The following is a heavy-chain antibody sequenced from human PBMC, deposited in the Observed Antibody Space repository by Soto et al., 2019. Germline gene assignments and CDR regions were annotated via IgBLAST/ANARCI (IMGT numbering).Heavy chain of an antibody. Sequence: SQTLSLTCAISGDSASSNSAAWNWIRQSPSRGLEWLGRTYYRSKWYNDYAVSVKSRITINPDTSKNQFSLQLNSVTPEDTAVYYCARERKSPSSSWFDYYYYYGMDVWGQGTTVTVSS. D-gene: IGHD6-13*01. V-gene: IGHV6-1*01. CDR3: ARERKSPSSSWFDYYYYYGMDV. J-gene: IGHJ6*02. CDR1: GDSASSNSAA. CDR2: TYYRSKWYN.